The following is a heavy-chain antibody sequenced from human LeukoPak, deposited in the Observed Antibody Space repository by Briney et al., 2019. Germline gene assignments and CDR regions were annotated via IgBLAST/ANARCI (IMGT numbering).Heavy chain of an antibody. Sequence: LPGGSLRLSCAASGFTFSSYWMHWVRHAPGKGLVGVSRINRDGSSTRYLDSVKGRFTVSRDNARNTLYLQMNSLRVEDTAVYYCARDGGDGYNRDDFDYWGQGTLVTVSS. D-gene: IGHD5-24*01. CDR3: ARDGGDGYNRDDFDY. V-gene: IGHV3-74*01. CDR1: GFTFSSYW. CDR2: INRDGSST. J-gene: IGHJ4*02.